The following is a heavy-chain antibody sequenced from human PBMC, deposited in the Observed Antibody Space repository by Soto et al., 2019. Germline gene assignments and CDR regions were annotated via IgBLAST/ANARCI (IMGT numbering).Heavy chain of an antibody. CDR2: IYYSGST. D-gene: IGHD3-3*01. Sequence: SETLSLTCTVSGGSISSGDYYWSWIRQPPGKGLEWIGYIYYSGSTYYNPSLKSRVTISVDTSKNQSSLKLSSVTAADTAVYYCARDRGKYYDFWSGYYTPYYYYGMDVWGQGTTVTVSS. CDR3: ARDRGKYYDFWSGYYTPYYYYGMDV. V-gene: IGHV4-30-4*01. J-gene: IGHJ6*02. CDR1: GGSISSGDYY.